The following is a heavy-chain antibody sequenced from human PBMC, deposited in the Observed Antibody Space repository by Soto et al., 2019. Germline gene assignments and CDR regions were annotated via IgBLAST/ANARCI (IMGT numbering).Heavy chain of an antibody. CDR3: ARGDGYSFDY. Sequence: QVQLVQSGAEVKKPGASVKVSCKASGYTFISYDINWVRQATGQGLEWMGWMNPNTGDTGYAQKFKGRVTMTRNTTITTANLELSSLRSDDTAVYFCARGDGYSFDYWGQGTLVTVSS. V-gene: IGHV1-8*01. CDR1: GYTFISYD. CDR2: MNPNTGDT. D-gene: IGHD4-4*01. J-gene: IGHJ4*02.